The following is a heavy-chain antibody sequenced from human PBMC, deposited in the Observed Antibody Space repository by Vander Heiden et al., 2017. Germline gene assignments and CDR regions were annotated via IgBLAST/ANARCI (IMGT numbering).Heavy chain of an antibody. J-gene: IGHJ4*02. CDR2: IKQDGGEK. CDR3: ARVGRSGNFDY. CDR1: RFTFSGPW. Sequence: EVQLVESGGGLVQPGGSLRLSCAASRFTFSGPWLSWVGQAPGKGLEWVANIKQDGGEKVYVDSVKGRFTISRDNAKNSLYLQMSSLRAEDTAVYYCARVGRSGNFDYWGQGTLVTVSS. V-gene: IGHV3-7*01. D-gene: IGHD6-13*01.